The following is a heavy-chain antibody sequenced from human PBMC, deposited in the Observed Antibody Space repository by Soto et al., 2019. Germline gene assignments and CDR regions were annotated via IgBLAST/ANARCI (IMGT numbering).Heavy chain of an antibody. CDR3: ARDQAITIFGVVTAGDYYYGMDV. CDR2: IWYDGSNK. J-gene: IGHJ6*02. CDR1: GFTFSSYG. V-gene: IGHV3-33*01. Sequence: QVQLVESGGGVVQPGRSLRLSCAASGFTFSSYGMHWVRQAAGKGLEWVAVIWYDGSNKYYADSVKGRFTISRDNSKNTLYLQMNSLRAEDTAVYYCARDQAITIFGVVTAGDYYYGMDVWGQGTTVTVSS. D-gene: IGHD3-3*01.